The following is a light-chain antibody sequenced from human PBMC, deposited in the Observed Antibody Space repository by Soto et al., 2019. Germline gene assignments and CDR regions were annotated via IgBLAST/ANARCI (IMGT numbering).Light chain of an antibody. CDR3: QKYNCAPLT. J-gene: IGKJ4*01. Sequence: DIQMTQSPSSLSVSIGDRVTITCRASQGIGVYLAWFQQKPGKVPKLLIYAASALQSGVPSRFSGSGSGPDFPLSISSRQTEGFATYHFQKYNCAPLTLGGGTKVELK. V-gene: IGKV1-27*01. CDR1: QGIGVY. CDR2: AAS.